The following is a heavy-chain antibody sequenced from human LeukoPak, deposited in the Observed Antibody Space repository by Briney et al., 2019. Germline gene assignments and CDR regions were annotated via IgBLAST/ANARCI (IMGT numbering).Heavy chain of an antibody. D-gene: IGHD3-3*01. Sequence: PGASLRLSCAASGFTFSSYAMSWVRQAPGKWLEWVSAISGSGGSTYYADSVKGRFTISRDNSKNTLYLQMNSLRAEDTAVYYCAKAAAITIFGVVIVNFDYWGQGTLVTVSS. CDR2: ISGSGGST. J-gene: IGHJ4*02. CDR1: GFTFSSYA. CDR3: AKAAAITIFGVVIVNFDY. V-gene: IGHV3-23*01.